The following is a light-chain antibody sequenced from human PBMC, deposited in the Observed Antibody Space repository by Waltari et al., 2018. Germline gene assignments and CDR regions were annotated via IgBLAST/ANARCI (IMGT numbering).Light chain of an antibody. V-gene: IGKV3D-15*02. CDR1: ESGRMY. Sequence: SCRASESGRMYPAWYHLNPGQAPRRLIYHTSTRATGIPYRFSGSGSGTGFSLTISGLGPVDFAVYYCQHYKNLPVAFGQGTWVEIK. CDR2: HTS. CDR3: QHYKNLPVA. J-gene: IGKJ1*01.